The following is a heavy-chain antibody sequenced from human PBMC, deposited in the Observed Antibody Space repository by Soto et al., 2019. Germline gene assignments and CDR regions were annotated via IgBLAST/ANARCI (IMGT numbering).Heavy chain of an antibody. V-gene: IGHV3-23*01. CDR2: IDDSGTKT. Sequence: GGSLRLSCAASGFTLTTYAMSWVRQAPGKGLEWVSTIDDSGTKTYYADSVRGRVTISRDNSKSTLYLQLNSLRAEDTAVYYCAKRGSRYFDYWGQGT. J-gene: IGHJ4*02. CDR3: AKRGSRYFDY. CDR1: GFTLTTYA.